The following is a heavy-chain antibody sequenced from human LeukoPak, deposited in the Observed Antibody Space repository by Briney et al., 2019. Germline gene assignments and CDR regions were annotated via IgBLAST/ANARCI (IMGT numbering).Heavy chain of an antibody. D-gene: IGHD3-10*01. CDR3: ARALGDYGAGNYWDWFDP. J-gene: IGHJ5*02. V-gene: IGHV5-51*01. CDR1: GYTFTNYW. CDR2: IYPGDSDT. Sequence: GESLKISCKGSGYTFTNYWIGWVRQMPGKGLEWMGTIYPGDSDTRYSPSFQGQVTISADKSISTAYLQWSSLKASDTAIYYCARALGDYGAGNYWDWFDPWGQGTLVTVSS.